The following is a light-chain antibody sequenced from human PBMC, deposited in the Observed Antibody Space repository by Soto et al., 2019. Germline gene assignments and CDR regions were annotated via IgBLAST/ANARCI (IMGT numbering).Light chain of an antibody. CDR2: EVT. Sequence: QSVLTQPASVSGSPGQSITISCTGTSGDIGSYNRVSWYQQHPGKAPKLIIYEVTDRPSGVSNRFSGSKSGNTASLTISGIQAEDEAEYYCSSYTNINTRACVFGPGTTVTVL. CDR3: SSYTNINTRACV. J-gene: IGLJ1*01. V-gene: IGLV2-14*01. CDR1: SGDIGSYNR.